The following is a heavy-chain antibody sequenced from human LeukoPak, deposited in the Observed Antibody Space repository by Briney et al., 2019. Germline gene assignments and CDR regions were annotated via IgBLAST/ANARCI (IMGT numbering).Heavy chain of an antibody. CDR3: AKRLSRGYFGKLIFDF. Sequence: GGSLRLSCAAAGFAFNDFAMSWVRQTPGTGLEWVSSITSTGESTYYADSLRGRFTISRDNSGGTLYLQMNSLRTEDSAVYYCAKRLSRGYFGKLIFDFWGQGALVTVSS. J-gene: IGHJ4*02. V-gene: IGHV3-23*01. CDR2: ITSTGEST. CDR1: GFAFNDFA. D-gene: IGHD3-9*01.